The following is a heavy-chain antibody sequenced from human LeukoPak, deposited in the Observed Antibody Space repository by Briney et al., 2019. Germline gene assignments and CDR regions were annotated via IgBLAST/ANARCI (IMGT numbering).Heavy chain of an antibody. D-gene: IGHD6-13*01. J-gene: IGHJ5*02. CDR2: IYSSGRT. CDR3: ARGYSSSWYPNWFDP. CDR1: GGSISYNY. Sequence: SETLSLTCTVSGGSISYNYWSWIRQPAGKGLEWIGRIYSSGRTNSNPSLKSRVTMSVDTSKNQCSLRLNSVTAADAAVYYCARGYSSSWYPNWFDPWGQGTLVTVSS. V-gene: IGHV4-4*07.